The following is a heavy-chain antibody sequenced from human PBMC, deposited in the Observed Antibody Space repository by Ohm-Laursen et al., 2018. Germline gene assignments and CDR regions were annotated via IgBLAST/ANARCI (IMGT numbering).Heavy chain of an antibody. D-gene: IGHD1-1*01. J-gene: IGHJ4*02. CDR2: IWYDGSNK. V-gene: IGHV3-33*08. CDR1: GFTFSSYG. Sequence: SLRLSCSASGFTFSSYGMHWVRQAPGKGLEWVAVIWYDGSNKYYADSVKGRFTISRDNSKNTLYLQMNSLRAEDTAVYYCARERRYGNYFDYWGQGTLVTVSS. CDR3: ARERRYGNYFDY.